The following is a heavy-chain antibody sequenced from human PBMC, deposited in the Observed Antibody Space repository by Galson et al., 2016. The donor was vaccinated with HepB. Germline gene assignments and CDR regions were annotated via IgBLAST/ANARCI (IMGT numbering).Heavy chain of an antibody. Sequence: SVKASCKASGFTFTSSAVQWVRQARGQRLEWIGWIVFGSGDSSYAQKFHERVTITGDMSTSTAYMELRSLRSEDTAVYYCAADYGWEREYAFDTWGQGTMVTVSS. V-gene: IGHV1-58*01. CDR1: GFTFTSSA. D-gene: IGHD1-26*01. CDR2: IVFGSGDS. J-gene: IGHJ3*02. CDR3: AADYGWEREYAFDT.